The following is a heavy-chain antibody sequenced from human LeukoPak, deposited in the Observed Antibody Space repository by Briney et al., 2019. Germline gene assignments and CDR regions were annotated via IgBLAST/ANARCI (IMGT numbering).Heavy chain of an antibody. CDR3: ARSAYYDSSGYYS. Sequence: PSETLSLTCTVSVDSISSGGYYCSWIRQHPGKGLEWIGYIYYSGSTYYNPSLKSRVTISVDTSKNQFSLKLSSVTAADTAVYYCARSAYYDSSGYYSWGQGTLVTVSS. V-gene: IGHV4-31*03. D-gene: IGHD3-22*01. J-gene: IGHJ5*02. CDR2: IYYSGST. CDR1: VDSISSGGYY.